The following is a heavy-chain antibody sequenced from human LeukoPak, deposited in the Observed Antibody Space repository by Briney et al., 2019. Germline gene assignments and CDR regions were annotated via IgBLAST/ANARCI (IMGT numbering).Heavy chain of an antibody. Sequence: SETLSLTCTVSGGPISSSSYYWGWIRQPPGKGLEWIGSIYYSGSTYYNPSLKSRVTISVDTSKNQFSLKLSSVTAADTAVYYCARDFGPGPIGGYCSSTSCPWDYWGQGTLVTVSS. CDR2: IYYSGST. CDR1: GGPISSSSYY. J-gene: IGHJ4*02. D-gene: IGHD2-2*01. V-gene: IGHV4-39*07. CDR3: ARDFGPGPIGGYCSSTSCPWDY.